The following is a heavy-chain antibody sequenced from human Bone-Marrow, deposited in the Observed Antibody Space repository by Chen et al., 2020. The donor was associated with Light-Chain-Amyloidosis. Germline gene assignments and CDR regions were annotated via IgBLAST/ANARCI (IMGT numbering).Heavy chain of an antibody. D-gene: IGHD6-6*01. CDR1: GGSISSSNW. Sequence: QVQLQESGPGLVKPSGTLSLTCAVSGGSISSSNWWSWVRQPPGKGLEWIGEIYHSGSTNYNPSLKSRDTISVDKSKNQFSLKLSSVTAADTAVYYCARAVRIAARRAGGYYGMDVWGQGTTVTVSS. J-gene: IGHJ6*02. CDR2: IYHSGST. V-gene: IGHV4-4*02. CDR3: ARAVRIAARRAGGYYGMDV.